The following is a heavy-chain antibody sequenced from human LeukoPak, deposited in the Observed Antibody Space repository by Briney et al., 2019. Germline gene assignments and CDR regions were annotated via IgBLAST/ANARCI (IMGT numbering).Heavy chain of an antibody. CDR1: GYTFTSYD. J-gene: IGHJ3*02. Sequence: VASVKVSCKASGYTFTSYDINWVRQATGQGLEWMGWMNPNSGNTGYAQKFQGRVTITRNTSISTAYMELSSLRSEDTAVYYCARGYEYCSGGSCSNAFDIWGQGTMVTVSS. CDR3: ARGYEYCSGGSCSNAFDI. CDR2: MNPNSGNT. V-gene: IGHV1-8*03. D-gene: IGHD2-15*01.